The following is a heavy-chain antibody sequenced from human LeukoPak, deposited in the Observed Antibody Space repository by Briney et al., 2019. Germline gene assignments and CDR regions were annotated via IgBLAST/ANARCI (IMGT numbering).Heavy chain of an antibody. D-gene: IGHD4-17*01. J-gene: IGHJ4*02. CDR3: AKVRAMDYGYDY. V-gene: IGHV3-30*02. CDR1: GFTFSSYG. Sequence: GGSLRLSCAASGFTFSSYGMHWVRQAPGKGLERVAFIRYDGSNKYYADSVKGRFTISRDNSKNTLYLQMNSLRAEDTAVYYCAKVRAMDYGYDYWGQGTLVTVSS. CDR2: IRYDGSNK.